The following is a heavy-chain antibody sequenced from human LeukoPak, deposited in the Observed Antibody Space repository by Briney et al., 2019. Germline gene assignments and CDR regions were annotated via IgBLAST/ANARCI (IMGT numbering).Heavy chain of an antibody. Sequence: ASVKVSCKASGDTFTGYYMQWVRQAPGQGLEWMGWINPNSGGTNYAQKFQGRVTMTRDTSISTAYMELSRLRSDDTAVYYCARDSGSYTYPDYWGQGTLVTVSS. V-gene: IGHV1-2*02. CDR1: GDTFTGYY. D-gene: IGHD1-26*01. J-gene: IGHJ4*02. CDR2: INPNSGGT. CDR3: ARDSGSYTYPDY.